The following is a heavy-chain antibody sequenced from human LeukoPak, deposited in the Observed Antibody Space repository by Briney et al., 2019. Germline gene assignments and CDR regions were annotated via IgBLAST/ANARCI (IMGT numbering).Heavy chain of an antibody. CDR1: GFTFSSYW. CDR3: ARVSEPGYDFWSGYYDSYYYYYMDV. Sequence: GGSLRLSCAASGFTFSSYWMHWVRHAPGKGLVWVSRINSDGSSTIYADSVKGRFTISRDNAKNPLYLQMNSLRAEDTAVYYCARVSEPGYDFWSGYYDSYYYYYMDVWGKGTTVTVSS. CDR2: INSDGSST. V-gene: IGHV3-74*01. J-gene: IGHJ6*03. D-gene: IGHD3-3*01.